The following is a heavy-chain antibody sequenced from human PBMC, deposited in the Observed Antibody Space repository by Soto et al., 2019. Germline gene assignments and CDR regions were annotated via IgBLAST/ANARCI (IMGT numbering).Heavy chain of an antibody. D-gene: IGHD2-21*02. CDR1: GGTFSSYA. Sequence: SVKVSCKASGGTFSSYAISWVRQAPGRGLEWMGGIIPIFGTANYAQKFQGRVTITADESTSTAYMELSSLRSEDTAVYYCAREFYSYCGGDCPPNNWFDPWGQGTLVPSPQ. J-gene: IGHJ5*02. CDR2: IIPIFGTA. V-gene: IGHV1-69*13. CDR3: AREFYSYCGGDCPPNNWFDP.